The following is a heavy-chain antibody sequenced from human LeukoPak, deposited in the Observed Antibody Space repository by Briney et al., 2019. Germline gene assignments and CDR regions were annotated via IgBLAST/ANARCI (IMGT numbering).Heavy chain of an antibody. CDR2: ISYDGDNK. Sequence: GGSLRLSCAASGFTFSTYGMHWVRQAPGKGLEWVAVISYDGDNKYFADSVKGRFTISRDNSKSTLYLQMNSLRAEDTAVYYCAKDRLLLARGVIDAFDIWGQGTMVTVSS. D-gene: IGHD3-10*01. CDR3: AKDRLLLARGVIDAFDI. J-gene: IGHJ3*02. CDR1: GFTFSTYG. V-gene: IGHV3-30*18.